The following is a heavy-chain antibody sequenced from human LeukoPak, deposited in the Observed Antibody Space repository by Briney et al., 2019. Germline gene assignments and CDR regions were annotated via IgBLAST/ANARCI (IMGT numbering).Heavy chain of an antibody. Sequence: WIGYVHYSGRTNYNPSLKSRVTMSLDTSKNQVSLKLSSVTAADTAVYYCARFCSGGSCPDYWGQGTLVTVSS. CDR2: VHYSGRT. J-gene: IGHJ4*02. D-gene: IGHD2-15*01. V-gene: IGHV4-59*01. CDR3: ARFCSGGSCPDY.